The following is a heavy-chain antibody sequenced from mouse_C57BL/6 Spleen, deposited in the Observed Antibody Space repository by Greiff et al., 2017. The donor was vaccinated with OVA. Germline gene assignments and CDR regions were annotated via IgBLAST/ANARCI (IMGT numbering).Heavy chain of an antibody. V-gene: IGHV1-64*01. CDR2: IHPNSGST. Sequence: VQLQQPGAELVKPGASVKLSCKASGYTFTSYWMHWVKQRPGQGLEWIGMIHPNSGSTNYNEKFKSKATLTVDKSSSTAYMQLSSLTSEDSAVYYCARGLGLDNAMDYWGQGTSVTVSS. CDR3: ARGLGLDNAMDY. CDR1: GYTFTSYW. J-gene: IGHJ4*01. D-gene: IGHD4-1*01.